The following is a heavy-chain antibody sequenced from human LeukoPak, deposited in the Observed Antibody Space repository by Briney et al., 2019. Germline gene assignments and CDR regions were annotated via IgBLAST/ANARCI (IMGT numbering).Heavy chain of an antibody. D-gene: IGHD2-2*01. CDR3: ARVRYCSSTICRGAFDI. Sequence: GSLRLSCAASGFTFSDHYMDWVRQAPGKGLEWVGRARNKANSYATEYAASVKGRFTISRDDSENSLYLQMNSLKTEDTAVYYCARVRYCSSTICRGAFDIWGQGTMVTVSS. V-gene: IGHV3-72*01. CDR2: ARNKANSYAT. J-gene: IGHJ3*02. CDR1: GFTFSDHY.